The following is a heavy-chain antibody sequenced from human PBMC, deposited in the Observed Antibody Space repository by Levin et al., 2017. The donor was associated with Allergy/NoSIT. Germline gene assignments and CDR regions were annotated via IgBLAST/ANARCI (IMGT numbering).Heavy chain of an antibody. J-gene: IGHJ4*02. V-gene: IGHV3-30*18. CDR3: AKDRSNSWSFDY. D-gene: IGHD6-13*01. Sequence: GGSLRLSCAASGFSFSDYVMHWVRQAPGKGLEWVARISHDGTVENYGDSVKGRFSISRDNSKNTLYVQMNSLRADDTAVYYCAKDRSNSWSFDYWGQGTLVTVSS. CDR1: GFSFSDYV. CDR2: ISHDGTVE.